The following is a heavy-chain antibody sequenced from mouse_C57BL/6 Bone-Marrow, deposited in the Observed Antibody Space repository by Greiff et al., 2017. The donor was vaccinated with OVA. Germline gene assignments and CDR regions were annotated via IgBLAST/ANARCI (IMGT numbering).Heavy chain of an antibody. J-gene: IGHJ2*01. D-gene: IGHD2-2*01. Sequence: QVQLQQPGPELVKPGASVKLSCKASGYTFTSYWMHWVKQRPGQGLEWIGNINPSNGGTNYNEKFKSKATLTVDKSSSTAYMQLSSLTSEDSAVYYCARGLLWLQDFDYWGQGTTLTVSS. CDR1: GYTFTSYW. CDR2: INPSNGGT. CDR3: ARGLLWLQDFDY. V-gene: IGHV1-53*01.